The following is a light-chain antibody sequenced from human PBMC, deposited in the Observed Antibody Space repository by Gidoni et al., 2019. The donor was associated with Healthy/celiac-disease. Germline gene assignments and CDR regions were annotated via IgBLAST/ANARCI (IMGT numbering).Light chain of an antibody. J-gene: IGKJ2*01. CDR3: QQYGSSQA. CDR1: QSVSSSY. CDR2: GAS. V-gene: IGKV3-20*01. Sequence: EIVLTQSPGTLSLSSGERATLSCRASQSVSSSYLAWYQQKPGQAPRLLIYGASSSATGIPDRFSGSGSGTDFTLTLSRLEPEDFAVYYCQQYGSSQAFGQGTKLEIK.